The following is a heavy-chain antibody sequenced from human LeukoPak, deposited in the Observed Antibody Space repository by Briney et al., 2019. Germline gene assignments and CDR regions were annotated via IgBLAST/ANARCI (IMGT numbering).Heavy chain of an antibody. CDR3: TRDWTY. J-gene: IGHJ4*02. D-gene: IGHD1-1*01. V-gene: IGHV1-8*01. CDR2: VNPDSGDT. CDR1: GYTFTNYD. Sequence: ASVKVSCKTSGYTFTNYDINWVRQAAGQGLEWMGWVNPDSGDTGFARKFQGRLTITTNTSARIAYMERGGLTSEDTAVYYCTRDWTYWGPGTLVAVSS.